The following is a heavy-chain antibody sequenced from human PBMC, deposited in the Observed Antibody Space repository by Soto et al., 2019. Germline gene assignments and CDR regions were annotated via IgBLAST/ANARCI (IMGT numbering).Heavy chain of an antibody. CDR1: GYTFTSYG. V-gene: IGHV1-18*04. J-gene: IGHJ6*02. Sequence: QVQLVQSGAEVKKPGASVKVSCKASGYTFTSYGISWVRQAPGQGLEWMGWISAYNANTNYAQKLQGRVTMTTDTSTSTAYMELRSLRSDDTAVYYCARDGETVAALYVTRYYYYGMDVWGQGTTVTVSS. CDR2: ISAYNANT. D-gene: IGHD6-19*01. CDR3: ARDGETVAALYVTRYYYYGMDV.